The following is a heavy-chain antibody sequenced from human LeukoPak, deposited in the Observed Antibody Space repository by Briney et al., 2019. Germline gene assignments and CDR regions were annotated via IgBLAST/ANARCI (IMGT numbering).Heavy chain of an antibody. J-gene: IGHJ5*02. D-gene: IGHD3-9*01. Sequence: PSETLSLTCTVSGGSISSYYWSWIRQPPGKGLEWIGYIYYSGSTNYNPSLKSRVTISVDTSKNQFSLKLSSETAADTAVYYCARLEAGILTGYYRLDPWGQGTLVTVSS. CDR3: ARLEAGILTGYYRLDP. CDR1: GGSISSYY. CDR2: IYYSGST. V-gene: IGHV4-59*01.